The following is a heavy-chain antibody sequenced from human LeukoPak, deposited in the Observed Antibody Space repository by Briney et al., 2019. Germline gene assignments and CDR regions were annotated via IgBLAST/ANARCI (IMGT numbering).Heavy chain of an antibody. Sequence: GGSLRLSCAASGFTFSSYWMSWVRQAPGKGLEWVANIKQDGSEKYYVDSVKGRSTISRDNSKNTLYLQMNSLRAEDTAVYYCAIPVGYSYGYPFYWGQGTLVTVSS. CDR2: IKQDGSEK. CDR3: AIPVGYSYGYPFY. J-gene: IGHJ4*02. V-gene: IGHV3-7*01. D-gene: IGHD5-18*01. CDR1: GFTFSSYW.